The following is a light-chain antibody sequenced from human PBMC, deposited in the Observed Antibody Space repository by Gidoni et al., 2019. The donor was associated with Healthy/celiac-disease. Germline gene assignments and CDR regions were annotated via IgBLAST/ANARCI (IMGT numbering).Light chain of an antibody. Sequence: DIQMTQSPPTLSAFVGDRVTITCRASQSISSWLAWYRQKPGKAPKLLISKASTLESGVPSRFSGSGAGTEFALTISSLQPDDFATYYCKQYSSYSWTFGQGTKVEIK. CDR3: KQYSSYSWT. CDR2: KAS. V-gene: IGKV1-5*03. J-gene: IGKJ1*01. CDR1: QSISSW.